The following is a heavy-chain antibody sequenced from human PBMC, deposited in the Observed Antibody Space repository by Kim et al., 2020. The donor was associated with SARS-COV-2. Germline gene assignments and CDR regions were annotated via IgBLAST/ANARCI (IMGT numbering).Heavy chain of an antibody. CDR2: IIPIFDTA. CDR1: GGTFSSYA. J-gene: IGHJ6*02. Sequence: SVKVSCKTSGGTFSSYAISWVRQAPGQGLEWMGGIIPIFDTANYAQKFQGRVTITADDSTSTAYMELSSLRSEDTAVFYCARASTTGIYYGMDVWGQGTTVTVSS. V-gene: IGHV1-69*13. D-gene: IGHD1-1*01. CDR3: ARASTTGIYYGMDV.